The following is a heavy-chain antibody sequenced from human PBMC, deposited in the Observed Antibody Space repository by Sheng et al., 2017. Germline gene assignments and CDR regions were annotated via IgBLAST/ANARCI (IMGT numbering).Heavy chain of an antibody. CDR2: IIPILGIA. Sequence: QVQLVQSGAEVKKPGSSVKVSCKASGGTFSSYAISWVRQAPGQGLEWMGGIIPILGIANYAQKFQGRVTITADKSTSTAYMELSSLRSEDTAVYYCARDGYSNYSSYYYMDVWGKGTTVTVSS. J-gene: IGHJ6*03. CDR3: ARDGYSNYSSYYYMDV. D-gene: IGHD4-4*01. CDR1: GGTFSSYA. V-gene: IGHV1-69*04.